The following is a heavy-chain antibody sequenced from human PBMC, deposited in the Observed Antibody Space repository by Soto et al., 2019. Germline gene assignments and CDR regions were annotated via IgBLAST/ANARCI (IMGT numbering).Heavy chain of an antibody. CDR2: IITFVGKA. CDR3: ARATGGHDPRRNSTDV. V-gene: IGHV1-69*08. D-gene: IGHD5-12*01. J-gene: IGHJ6*03. CDR1: GGTLSSYS. Sequence: SVKVSCKTSGGTLSSYSFIWGRQAPGQGLEWVGRIITFVGKANVAQRFQGRVTITADRSTATAYMELRRLTSDDTAVYYCARATGGHDPRRNSTDVRGTGPTVTVSS.